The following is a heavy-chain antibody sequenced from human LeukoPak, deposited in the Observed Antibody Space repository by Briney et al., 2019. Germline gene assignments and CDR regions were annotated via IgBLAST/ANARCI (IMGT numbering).Heavy chain of an antibody. CDR3: ASRESPGYYYGMDV. CDR2: ITSAGAT. V-gene: IGHV3-66*01. CDR1: GFTVSKNY. D-gene: IGHD3-10*01. Sequence: GGSLRLSRAASGFTVSKNYMTWVRQAPGKGLDCVSVITSAGATYYADSVKGRFIISRDNSQNTLYLQMNSLRAEDTAVYYCASRESPGYYYGMDVWGQGTTVTVSS. J-gene: IGHJ6*02.